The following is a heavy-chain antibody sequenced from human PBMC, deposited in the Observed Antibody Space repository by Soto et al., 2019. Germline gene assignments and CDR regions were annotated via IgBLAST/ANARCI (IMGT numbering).Heavy chain of an antibody. CDR3: ATSSLYGRDA. V-gene: IGHV4-39*01. J-gene: IGHJ6*02. Sequence: SETLSLTCTVSCGSISRSTYYWGWIRQPPGSGVEYIGHIYYRGNTDYKPSLTSGFTISVDTSKDPFSLKVGAVNAADTAVYYCATSSLYGRDAWGQGKTVT. CDR2: IYYRGNT. CDR1: CGSISRSTYY.